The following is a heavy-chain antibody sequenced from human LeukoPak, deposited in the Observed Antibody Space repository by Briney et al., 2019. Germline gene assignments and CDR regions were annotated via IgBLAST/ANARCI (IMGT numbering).Heavy chain of an antibody. CDR3: ASEGPRLRYFASVAAFDI. CDR2: INHSGST. D-gene: IGHD3-9*01. J-gene: IGHJ3*02. CDR1: GGSFSGYY. V-gene: IGHV4-34*01. Sequence: SETLSLTCAVYGGSFSGYYWSWIRQPPGKGLEWIGEINHSGSTNYSPSLKSRVTISVDTSKNQFSLKLSSVTAADTAVYYCASEGPRLRYFASVAAFDIWGQGTMVTVSS.